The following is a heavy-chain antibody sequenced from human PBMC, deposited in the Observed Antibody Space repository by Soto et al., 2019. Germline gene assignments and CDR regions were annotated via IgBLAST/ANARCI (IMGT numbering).Heavy chain of an antibody. J-gene: IGHJ3*02. D-gene: IGHD2-15*01. Sequence: GGSLRLSCAASGFTFSSYAMSWVRQAPGKGLEWVSAISGSGGSTYYADSVKGRFTISRDNSKNTLYLQMNSLRDEDTAVYYCAKDTDWFGVVVVAADAFDIWGQGTMVTASS. V-gene: IGHV3-23*01. CDR3: AKDTDWFGVVVVAADAFDI. CDR1: GFTFSSYA. CDR2: ISGSGGST.